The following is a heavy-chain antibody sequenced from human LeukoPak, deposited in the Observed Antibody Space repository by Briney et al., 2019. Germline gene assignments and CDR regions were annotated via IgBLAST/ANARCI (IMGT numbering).Heavy chain of an antibody. CDR1: GGSFSGYY. V-gene: IGHV4-34*01. CDR3: ARGGRRNRSGGYSSGWYYFDY. D-gene: IGHD6-19*01. J-gene: IGHJ4*02. Sequence: SETLSLTCAVYGGSFSGYYWSWIRQPPGKGLEWIGEINHSGSTNYNPSLKSRVTISVDTSKNQFSLKLSSVTAADTAVYYCARGGRRNRSGGYSSGWYYFDYWGQGTLVTVSS. CDR2: INHSGST.